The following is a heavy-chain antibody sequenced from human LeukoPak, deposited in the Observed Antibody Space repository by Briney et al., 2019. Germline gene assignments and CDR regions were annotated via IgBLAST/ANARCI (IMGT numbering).Heavy chain of an antibody. CDR1: GVSISSYY. CDR3: AISYDSSGYLDY. J-gene: IGHJ4*02. D-gene: IGHD3-22*01. CDR2: IYYSGST. Sequence: SETLSLTCTVSGVSISSYYWSWIRQPPGKGLEWIGYIYYSGSTNYNPSLKSRVTISVDTSKNQFSLKLSSVTAADTAVYYCAISYDSSGYLDYWGQGTLVTVSS. V-gene: IGHV4-59*01.